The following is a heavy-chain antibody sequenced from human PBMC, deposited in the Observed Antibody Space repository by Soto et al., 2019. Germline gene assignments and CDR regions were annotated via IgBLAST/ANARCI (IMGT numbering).Heavy chain of an antibody. D-gene: IGHD5-12*01. Sequence: QAHLVQSGVEVKTPGASVKVSCQASGYTFFTYDISWVRQAPGQGLEWMGWISTYSGDTKYAQKFQGRVTMNTDTSTTTAYLELRSLRSDDKAVYYCARHHGPTTSENGFDPWGQGTLVTVSS. CDR2: ISTYSGDT. V-gene: IGHV1-18*01. CDR3: ARHHGPTTSENGFDP. CDR1: GYTFFTYD. J-gene: IGHJ5*01.